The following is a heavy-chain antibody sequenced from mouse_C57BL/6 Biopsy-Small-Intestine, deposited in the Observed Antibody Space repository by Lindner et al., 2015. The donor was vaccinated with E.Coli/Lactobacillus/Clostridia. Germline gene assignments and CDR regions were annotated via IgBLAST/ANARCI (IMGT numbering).Heavy chain of an antibody. CDR1: GGTFSSYG. Sequence: SVKVSCKASGGTFSSYGISWVRQAPGQGLEWMGGIIPMFGIANYAQKFQGRVTITADESTSTAYMELSSLRSEDTAVYYCARDRAGRDGYNFGYWGQGTLVTVS. D-gene: IGHD2-3*01. J-gene: IGHJ3*01. CDR3: ARDRAGRDGYNFGY. V-gene: IGHV1-81*01. CDR2: IIPMFGIA.